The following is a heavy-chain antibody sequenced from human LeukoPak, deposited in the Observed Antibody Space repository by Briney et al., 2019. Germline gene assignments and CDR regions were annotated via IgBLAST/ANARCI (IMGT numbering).Heavy chain of an antibody. Sequence: GGSLRLSCAASGFTFSGNAITWVRQAPGEGLKWVSSISGSGGSTYYADSVKGRFTISRDNSKNTVYLQMSSLRAEDTAVYYCAKPRGYSYGEIDYWGQGTLVTVSS. V-gene: IGHV3-23*01. CDR1: GFTFSGNA. J-gene: IGHJ4*02. CDR2: ISGSGGST. D-gene: IGHD5-18*01. CDR3: AKPRGYSYGEIDY.